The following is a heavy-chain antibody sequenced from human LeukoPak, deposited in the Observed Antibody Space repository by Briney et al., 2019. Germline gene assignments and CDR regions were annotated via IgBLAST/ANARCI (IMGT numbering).Heavy chain of an antibody. Sequence: GSSVKVSCKASGGTFSSYAISWVRQAPGQGLEWMGGIIPIFGTANYAQKFQGRVTITADESTSTAYMELSSLRSEDTAVYYCARSPLLYYYDSSGLGDYFDYWGQGTLVTVSS. CDR3: ARSPLLYYYDSSGLGDYFDY. CDR2: IIPIFGTA. V-gene: IGHV1-69*01. CDR1: GGTFSSYA. J-gene: IGHJ4*02. D-gene: IGHD3-22*01.